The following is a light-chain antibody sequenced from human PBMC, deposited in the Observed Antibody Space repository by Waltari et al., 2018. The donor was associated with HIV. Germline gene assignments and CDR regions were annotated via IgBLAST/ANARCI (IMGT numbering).Light chain of an antibody. J-gene: IGKJ2*01. Sequence: DIVMTQTPLSSPVTLGQPASISCRSSQSLVHSDGNTYLSWFQQRPGQPPRLLIYKIYKRFSGVPDRVSGSGAGTDFTLKISRVEAEDVGVYYCMQATQFPHSFGQGTKLEIK. CDR3: MQATQFPHS. V-gene: IGKV2-24*01. CDR1: QSLVHSDGNTY. CDR2: KIY.